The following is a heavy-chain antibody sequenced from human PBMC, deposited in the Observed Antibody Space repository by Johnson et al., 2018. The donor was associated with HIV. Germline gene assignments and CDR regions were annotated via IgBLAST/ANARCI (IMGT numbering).Heavy chain of an antibody. CDR2: DGGNK. Sequence: DGGNKYYADSVKGRFTISRDNSKNTLYLQMTSLRAEDTAVYYCARDNRAYCGGDCYSDAFDIWGQGTMVTVSS. D-gene: IGHD2-21*02. CDR3: ARDNRAYCGGDCYSDAFDI. V-gene: IGHV3-30*07. J-gene: IGHJ3*02.